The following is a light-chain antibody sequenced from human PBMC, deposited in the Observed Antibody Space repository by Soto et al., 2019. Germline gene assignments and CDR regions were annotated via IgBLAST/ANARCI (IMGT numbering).Light chain of an antibody. CDR1: QSVSTY. CDR3: QQRINWPIT. J-gene: IGKJ5*01. Sequence: IVLTQSPSTLSFSPGERATLSCRASQSVSTYLAWYQQKPGQTPRLLIFDASNRATGIPARFSGSGSGTDFTLTISSLEPEDFAVYYCQQRINWPITFGQGTRLEIK. V-gene: IGKV3-11*01. CDR2: DAS.